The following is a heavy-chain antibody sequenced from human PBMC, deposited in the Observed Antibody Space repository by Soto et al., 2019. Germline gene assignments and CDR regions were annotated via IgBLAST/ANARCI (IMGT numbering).Heavy chain of an antibody. CDR3: AGEISGSYLSYYYYGMDV. CDR1: VYPFTSSY. J-gene: IGHJ6*02. D-gene: IGHD1-26*01. Sequence: ASVKVSCRAPVYPFTSSYMYWVRQTPGQRFEWMGMISPRGGSTSYAEKFQGRVTMTRDTSTSTVCMGLSSLRSEDTAVYYCAGEISGSYLSYYYYGMDVWGQGTTVTASS. V-gene: IGHV1-46*01. CDR2: ISPRGGST.